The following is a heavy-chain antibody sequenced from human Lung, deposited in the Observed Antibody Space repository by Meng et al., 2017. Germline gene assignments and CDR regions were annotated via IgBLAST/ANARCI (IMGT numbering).Heavy chain of an antibody. CDR1: GFTFSSYW. CDR3: ARDSGSYFDY. J-gene: IGHJ4*02. CDR2: INSDGSST. D-gene: IGHD1-26*01. Sequence: EVQLVESGGGLVQPGGSLRLSCAASGFTFSSYWMNWVRQAPGMGLVWVSRINSDGSSTSYADSVKGRFTISRDNAKNTLYLQMNSLRAEDTAVYYCARDSGSYFDYWGQGILVTVSS. V-gene: IGHV3-74*01.